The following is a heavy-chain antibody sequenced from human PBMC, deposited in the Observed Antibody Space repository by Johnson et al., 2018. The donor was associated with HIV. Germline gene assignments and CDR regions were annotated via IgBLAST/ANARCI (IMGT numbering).Heavy chain of an antibody. CDR3: TTGQRGGAADM. CDR1: GFTFSTAW. D-gene: IGHD6-25*01. J-gene: IGHJ3*02. CDR2: IKRNTDGGTT. V-gene: IGHV3-15*01. Sequence: VQLVESGGGLVQPGGSLRLSCAASGFTFSTAWMSWVRQAPGKGLEWVGRIKRNTDGGTTDYAVPVKGRFTISRDDSKNTLYLQMISLKIEDKAVYYCTTGQRGGAADMWGQGTMVTVSA.